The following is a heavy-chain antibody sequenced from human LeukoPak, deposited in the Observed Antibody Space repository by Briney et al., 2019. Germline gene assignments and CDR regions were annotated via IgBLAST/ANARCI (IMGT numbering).Heavy chain of an antibody. D-gene: IGHD3-3*01. J-gene: IGHJ4*02. V-gene: IGHV3-73*01. Sequence: GGSLRLPCAASGFTFSGSAMHWVRQASGKGLEWVGRIRSKANSYATAYAASVKGRFTISRDDSKNTAYLQMNSLKTEDTAVYYCTRHGSGGDYDFWSGYRSDYWGQGTLVTVSS. CDR2: IRSKANSYAT. CDR1: GFTFSGSA. CDR3: TRHGSGGDYDFWSGYRSDY.